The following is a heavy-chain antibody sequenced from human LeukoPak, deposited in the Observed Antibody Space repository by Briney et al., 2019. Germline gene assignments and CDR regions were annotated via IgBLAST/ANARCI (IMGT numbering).Heavy chain of an antibody. CDR2: ISGSSSYI. D-gene: IGHD3-16*01. Sequence: GRSLRLSCPASGFTFSTYSMSWVHQTPGKGLEWVSSISGSSSYIYYADSVKGQFTISRDNAKNSLYLQMNSLRAEDTAVYYCARDDALGDNALDIWGQGTMVTVSS. J-gene: IGHJ3*02. CDR3: ARDDALGDNALDI. CDR1: GFTFSTYS. V-gene: IGHV3-21*01.